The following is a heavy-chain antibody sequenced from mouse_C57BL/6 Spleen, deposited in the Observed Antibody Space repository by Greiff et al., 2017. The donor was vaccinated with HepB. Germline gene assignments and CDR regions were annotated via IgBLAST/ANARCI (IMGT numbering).Heavy chain of an antibody. CDR3: ARSTAYYYGSSWNAMDY. J-gene: IGHJ4*01. V-gene: IGHV1-52*01. D-gene: IGHD1-1*01. CDR1: GYTFTSYW. CDR2: IDPSDSET. Sequence: QVQLQQPGAELVRPGSSVKLSCKASGYTFTSYWMHWVKQRPIQGLEWIGNIDPSDSETHYNQKFKDKATLTVDKSSSTAYMQLSSLTSEDSAVYYCARSTAYYYGSSWNAMDYWGQGTSVTVSS.